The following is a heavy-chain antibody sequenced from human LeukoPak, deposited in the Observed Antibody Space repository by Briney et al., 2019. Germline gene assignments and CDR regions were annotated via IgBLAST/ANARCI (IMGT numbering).Heavy chain of an antibody. CDR1: GYTFTGYY. Sequence: GASVKVSCKASGYTFTGYYMHWVRQAPGQGLEWMGWINPNSGGTNYAQKLQGRVTMTRDTSISTAYMELSRLRSDDTAVYYCARPYCSGGSCYDFDYWGQGTLVTVSS. D-gene: IGHD2-15*01. V-gene: IGHV1-2*02. CDR3: ARPYCSGGSCYDFDY. CDR2: INPNSGGT. J-gene: IGHJ4*02.